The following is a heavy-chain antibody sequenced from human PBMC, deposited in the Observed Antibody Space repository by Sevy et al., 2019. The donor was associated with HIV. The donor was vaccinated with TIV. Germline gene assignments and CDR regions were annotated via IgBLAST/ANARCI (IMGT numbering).Heavy chain of an antibody. Sequence: GGSLRLSCAASGFTFSKIAIHWVRQAPGKGLEWMSVISNDGSNKDYADSVKGRFTNSRENSKNMLYLQLNSLRVEDTAVYYWARASHMITFGGVIVVDGIDYWGQGTLVTVSS. CDR3: ARASHMITFGGVIVVDGIDY. V-gene: IGHV3-30-3*01. CDR2: ISNDGSNK. CDR1: GFTFSKIA. J-gene: IGHJ4*02. D-gene: IGHD3-16*02.